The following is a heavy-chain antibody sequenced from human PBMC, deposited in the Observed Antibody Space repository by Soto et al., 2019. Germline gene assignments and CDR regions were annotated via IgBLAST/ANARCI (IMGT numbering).Heavy chain of an antibody. J-gene: IGHJ6*02. CDR1: GFTFSSYA. CDR3: ARDRQFSHPRGGMDV. CDR2: ISGAGYNT. D-gene: IGHD3-10*01. V-gene: IGHV3-23*01. Sequence: GGSLRLSCAASGFTFSSYAMDWVRQAPGKGLEWVSAISGAGYNTYYADSLKGRFTISRDNSKNTLSLQMNSLRAEDTAVYYCARDRQFSHPRGGMDVWGQGTTVTVSS.